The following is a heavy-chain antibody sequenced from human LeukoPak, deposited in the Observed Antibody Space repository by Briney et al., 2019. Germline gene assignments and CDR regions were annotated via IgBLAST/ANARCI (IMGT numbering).Heavy chain of an antibody. CDR3: AKNSGGGCYWGVDY. J-gene: IGHJ4*02. CDR1: GXTFTSYA. CDR2: ISSSGDST. V-gene: IGHV3-23*01. Sequence: GGSLRLSCAASGXTFTSYAMSWVRQGPGKGLEWVSVISSSGDSTYYADSVKGRFTISRDNSKNTLFLQMNSLRAEDTAVYYCAKNSGGGCYWGVDYWGQGTLVTVSS. D-gene: IGHD2-15*01.